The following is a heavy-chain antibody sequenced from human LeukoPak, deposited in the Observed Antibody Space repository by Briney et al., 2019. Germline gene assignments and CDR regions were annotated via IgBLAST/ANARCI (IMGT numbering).Heavy chain of an antibody. D-gene: IGHD5-12*01. Sequence: PGGSLRLSCAASGFTFSGSAIHWVRQASGKGLEWVGRIRSKANSHATAYAVSVKGRFTISRDDSKNTAYLQMNSLKTEDTAVYYCTRLSAYDGVWGQGTLVTVSS. CDR1: GFTFSGSA. V-gene: IGHV3-73*01. J-gene: IGHJ4*02. CDR3: TRLSAYDGV. CDR2: IRSKANSHAT.